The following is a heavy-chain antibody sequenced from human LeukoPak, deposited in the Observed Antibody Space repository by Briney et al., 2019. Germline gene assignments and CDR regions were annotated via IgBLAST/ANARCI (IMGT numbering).Heavy chain of an antibody. D-gene: IGHD3-16*01. J-gene: IGHJ5*02. CDR3: AREGAVPGIDP. V-gene: IGHV4-38-2*02. Sequence: PSETLSLTCTVSGYSIISGFSWGWFRQSPGKVLEWLGAISYNGITDYNPSPKSRVTISRDTSKNQFSLWLTSVTAADTALYYCAREGAVPGIDPWGQGTLVTVSS. CDR1: GYSIISGFS. CDR2: ISYNGIT.